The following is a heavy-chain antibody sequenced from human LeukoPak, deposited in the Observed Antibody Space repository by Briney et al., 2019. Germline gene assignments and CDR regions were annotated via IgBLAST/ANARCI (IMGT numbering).Heavy chain of an antibody. Sequence: GGSLRLSCAASGFTSSSYEMNWVRQAPGKGLEWVSYISSSGSTIYYADSVKGRFTISRDNAKNSLYLQMNSLRAEDTAVYYCASVFSGSGSYSTYWFDPWGQGTLVTVSS. J-gene: IGHJ5*02. V-gene: IGHV3-48*03. D-gene: IGHD3-10*01. CDR2: ISSSGSTI. CDR1: GFTSSSYE. CDR3: ASVFSGSGSYSTYWFDP.